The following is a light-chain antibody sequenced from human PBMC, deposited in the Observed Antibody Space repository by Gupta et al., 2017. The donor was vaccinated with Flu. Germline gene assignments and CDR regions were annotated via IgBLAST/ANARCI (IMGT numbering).Light chain of an antibody. V-gene: IGKV1D-12*01. J-gene: IGKJ2*01. CDR2: GGI. CDR1: QDVSVW. CDR3: QQGDSFPYT. Sequence: DIQMTQSPSSVSASVGDRVTITCRASQDVSVWLAWYQQKPGEAPKLLIFGGITLQSGVPSRFSGRGSGTDFTLTINNLQPEDFATYYCQQGDSFPYTFGQGTKLDLK.